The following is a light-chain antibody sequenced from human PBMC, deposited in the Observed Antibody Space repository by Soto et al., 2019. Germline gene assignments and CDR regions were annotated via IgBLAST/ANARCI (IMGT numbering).Light chain of an antibody. Sequence: QSVLTQPPSASGTPGQRVTISCSGSSSNIGSNTVNWYQQLPGTAPKLLIYSNNQRPSGVPDRFSGSKSGTSASLAISGLRSDDEADYYCAALDDSLNGPVFGGGTKLTVL. CDR1: SSNIGSNT. CDR2: SNN. CDR3: AALDDSLNGPV. V-gene: IGLV1-44*01. J-gene: IGLJ2*01.